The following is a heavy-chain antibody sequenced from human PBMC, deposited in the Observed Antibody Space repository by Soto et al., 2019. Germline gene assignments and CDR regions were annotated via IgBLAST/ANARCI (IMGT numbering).Heavy chain of an antibody. V-gene: IGHV2-5*02. Sequence: QITLKESGPTLVKPTQTLTLTCTFSGFSRITSGVGVGWIRQPPGKALEWLALIYWDDDKRYSPSLKSRITITKDTSKKQVVLTMTNMEPVDTATYYPAHRLLYYRAFDYWGQGTLVTVSS. D-gene: IGHD4-4*01. J-gene: IGHJ4*02. CDR1: GFSRITSGVG. CDR3: AHRLLYYRAFDY. CDR2: IYWDDDK.